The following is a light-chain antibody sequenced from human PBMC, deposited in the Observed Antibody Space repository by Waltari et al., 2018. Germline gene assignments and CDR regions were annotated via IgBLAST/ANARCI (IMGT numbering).Light chain of an antibody. CDR1: QGISSD. V-gene: IGKV1-27*01. CDR2: SAS. CDR3: QRTYNATPLT. Sequence: DIQLTQSPSSLSASVGDRVTTTCRVSQGISSDLHWFQQKPGTVPNLLIYSASNLHSGVPPRFSGSGSGTDFTLTISSLQPEDVATYYGQRTYNATPLTFGGGTKVEIK. J-gene: IGKJ4*01.